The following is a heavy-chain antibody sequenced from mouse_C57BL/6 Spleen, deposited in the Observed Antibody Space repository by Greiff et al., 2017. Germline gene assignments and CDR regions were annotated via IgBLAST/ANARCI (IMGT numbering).Heavy chain of an antibody. D-gene: IGHD2-2*01. V-gene: IGHV1-82*01. CDR3: ATKEGLRRTDDGYYFDY. J-gene: IGHJ2*01. CDR1: GYAFSSSW. Sequence: QVQLKQSGPELVKPGASVKISCKASGYAFSSSWMNWVKQRPGKGLEWIGRSYPGDGDTNYNGKFKGKATLTADKSSSTAYMQLSSLTSEDSAVYFCATKEGLRRTDDGYYFDYWGQGTTLTVSS. CDR2: SYPGDGDT.